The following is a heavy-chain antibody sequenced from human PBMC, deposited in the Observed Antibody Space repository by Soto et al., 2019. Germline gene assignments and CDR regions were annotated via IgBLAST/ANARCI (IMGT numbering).Heavy chain of an antibody. Sequence: ASVKVSCKASGGTFSSYATSWVRQAPGQGFEWMGGIIPIFGTANYAQKFQGRVTITADKSTSTAYMELSSLRSEDTAVYYCARDPSGSRIAVAGQFDYWGQGTLVTVSS. D-gene: IGHD6-19*01. CDR2: IIPIFGTA. CDR3: ARDPSGSRIAVAGQFDY. CDR1: GGTFSSYA. V-gene: IGHV1-69*06. J-gene: IGHJ4*02.